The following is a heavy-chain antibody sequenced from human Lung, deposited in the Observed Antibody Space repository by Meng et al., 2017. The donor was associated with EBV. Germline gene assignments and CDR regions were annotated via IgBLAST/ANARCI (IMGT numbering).Heavy chain of an antibody. V-gene: IGHV1-46*01. Sequence: QVQLVQSGAEVKKPGASVKVSCKASGYTFTNYYMHWVRQAPGQGLEWMGVINPSGGSTNYAQKFQGRLTMTRDTSTSTVYMELSSLRSEDTAVYYCARGDGGNGSDYWGQGTRVTVSS. CDR1: GYTFTNYY. J-gene: IGHJ4*02. CDR2: INPSGGST. D-gene: IGHD4-23*01. CDR3: ARGDGGNGSDY.